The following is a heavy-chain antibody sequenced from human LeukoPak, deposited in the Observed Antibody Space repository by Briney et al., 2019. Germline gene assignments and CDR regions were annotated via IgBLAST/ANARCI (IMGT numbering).Heavy chain of an antibody. CDR1: GYTFTSYD. Sequence: ASVKLSCKASGYTFTSYDINWVRQATGQGLEWMGWNNPTSDRTGFAQSFQGRLTMTTDTSTSTAYMELGSLTSEDTAVYYCARSPVKTHGMDGWGQGTTVTVPS. J-gene: IGHJ6*02. CDR3: ARSPVKTHGMDG. CDR2: NNPTSDRT. V-gene: IGHV1-8*01.